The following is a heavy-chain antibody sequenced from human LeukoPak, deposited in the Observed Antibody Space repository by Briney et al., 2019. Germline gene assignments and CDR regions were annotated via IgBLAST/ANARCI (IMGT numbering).Heavy chain of an antibody. V-gene: IGHV3-9*01. Sequence: GGSLRLSCAASGFTFDDYAMHWVRQAPGKGLEWVSGISWNSGSIGYADSVKGRFTISRDNAKNSLYLQMNSLRPEDTALYYCAKDINSIAAAYYFDYWGQGTLVTVSS. J-gene: IGHJ4*02. CDR3: AKDINSIAAAYYFDY. CDR1: GFTFDDYA. CDR2: ISWNSGSI. D-gene: IGHD6-13*01.